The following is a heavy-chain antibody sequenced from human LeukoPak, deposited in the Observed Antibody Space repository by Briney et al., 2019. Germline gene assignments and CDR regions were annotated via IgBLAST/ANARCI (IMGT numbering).Heavy chain of an antibody. CDR3: AREIPRYYDSSGYEGY. CDR2: FDPEDGET. D-gene: IGHD3-22*01. V-gene: IGHV1-24*01. Sequence: EASVKVSCKVSGYTLTELSMHWVRQAPGKGLEWMGGFDPEDGETIYAQKFQGRVTMTEDTSTDTAYMELSRLRSDDTAVYYCAREIPRYYDSSGYEGYWGQGTLVTVSS. CDR1: GYTLTELS. J-gene: IGHJ4*02.